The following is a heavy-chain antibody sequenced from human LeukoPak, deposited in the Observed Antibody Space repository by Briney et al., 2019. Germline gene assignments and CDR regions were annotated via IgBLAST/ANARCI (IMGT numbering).Heavy chain of an antibody. CDR3: ARKRDSSGFYPFDY. Sequence: SETLSLTCTVYGGSISSYFWNWIRQPPGKGLEWIGYIYYSGSTNYNPSLQSRVTISVDPSKNQFSLNLSSVTAADTAVYYCARKRDSSGFYPFDYWGQGALVTVSS. D-gene: IGHD3-22*01. CDR2: IYYSGST. V-gene: IGHV4-59*01. CDR1: GGSISSYF. J-gene: IGHJ4*02.